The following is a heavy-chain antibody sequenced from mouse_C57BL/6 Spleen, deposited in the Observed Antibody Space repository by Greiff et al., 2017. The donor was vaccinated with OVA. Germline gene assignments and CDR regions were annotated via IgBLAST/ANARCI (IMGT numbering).Heavy chain of an antibody. Sequence: VQLQQSGPELVKPGASVKISCKASGYTFTDYYMNWVKQSHGKSLEWIGDINPNNGGTSYNQKFKGKATLTVDKSSSTAYMELRSLTSEDSAVYYCANGRGFDYWGQGTTLTVSS. CDR2: INPNNGGT. CDR3: ANGRGFDY. J-gene: IGHJ2*01. V-gene: IGHV1-26*01. CDR1: GYTFTDYY.